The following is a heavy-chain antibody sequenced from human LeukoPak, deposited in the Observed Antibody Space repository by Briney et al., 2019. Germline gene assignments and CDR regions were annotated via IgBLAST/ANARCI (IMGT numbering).Heavy chain of an antibody. CDR2: IYTSGST. Sequence: SETLSLTCTVSGGSISSSSYYWGWTRQPAGKGLEWIGRIYTSGSTNYNPSLKSRVTISVDTSKNQFSLKLSSVTAADTAVYYCARVRKDIVVVPAAMADAFGIWGQGTMVTVSS. J-gene: IGHJ3*02. D-gene: IGHD2-2*01. V-gene: IGHV4-61*02. CDR3: ARVRKDIVVVPAAMADAFGI. CDR1: GGSISSSSYY.